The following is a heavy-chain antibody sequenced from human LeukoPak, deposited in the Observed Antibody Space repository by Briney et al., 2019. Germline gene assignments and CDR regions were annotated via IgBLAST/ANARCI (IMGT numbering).Heavy chain of an antibody. V-gene: IGHV5-51*01. CDR3: ARRRVGSNGWYDGFDD. J-gene: IGHJ4*02. CDR1: GYNFNSYW. CDR2: IYPGDSST. Sequence: HGESLKISCKTSGYNFNSYWIGWVRQMPGKGLEWMGIIYPGDSSTRYSPSFQGQVTISADKSTDTALLQWSSLKASDTAMYYCARRRVGSNGWYDGFDDWGQGTLVTVSS. D-gene: IGHD6-13*01.